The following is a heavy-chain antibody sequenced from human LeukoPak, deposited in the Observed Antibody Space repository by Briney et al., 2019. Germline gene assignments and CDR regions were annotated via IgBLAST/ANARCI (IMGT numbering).Heavy chain of an antibody. Sequence: QTGGSLRLSCAASGFTFSDYYMSWIRQAPGKGLEWVANIKQDGSEKYYVDSVKGRFTISRDNAKNSLYLQMNSLRAEDTAVYYCAKGDYGDYEYAFDIWGQGTMVTVSS. V-gene: IGHV3-7*03. J-gene: IGHJ3*02. CDR3: AKGDYGDYEYAFDI. D-gene: IGHD4-17*01. CDR1: GFTFSDYY. CDR2: IKQDGSEK.